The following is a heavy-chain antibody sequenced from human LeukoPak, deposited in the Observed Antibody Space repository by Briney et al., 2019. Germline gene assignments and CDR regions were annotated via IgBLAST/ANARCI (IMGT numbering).Heavy chain of an antibody. V-gene: IGHV3-11*01. D-gene: IGHD3-22*01. J-gene: IGHJ4*02. CDR3: AKDLGYYDSSGYYYVGYFDY. Sequence: GGSLRLSCAVSGFTFSVYYMSWIRQAPGKGLEWVSYISSSGSTIYYADSVKGRFTISRDNSKNTLYLQMNSLRAEDTAVYYCAKDLGYYDSSGYYYVGYFDYWGQGTLVTVSS. CDR2: ISSSGSTI. CDR1: GFTFSVYY.